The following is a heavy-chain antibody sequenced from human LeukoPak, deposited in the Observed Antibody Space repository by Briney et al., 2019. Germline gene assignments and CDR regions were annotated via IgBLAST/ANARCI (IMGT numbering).Heavy chain of an antibody. Sequence: ASVKVSCKPSGYTFTNYDINWVRQATGQGLEWMGLMNPNSGNTGYAQKFQGRVTMTRNTAISTAYMELSSLRSEDTAVYYCARWGRLAAAGIRGMDVWGQGTTVTVSS. V-gene: IGHV1-8*01. CDR3: ARWGRLAAAGIRGMDV. D-gene: IGHD6-13*01. J-gene: IGHJ6*02. CDR2: MNPNSGNT. CDR1: GYTFTNYD.